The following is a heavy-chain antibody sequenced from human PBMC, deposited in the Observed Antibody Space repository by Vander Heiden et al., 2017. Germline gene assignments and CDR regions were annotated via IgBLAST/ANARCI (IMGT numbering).Heavy chain of an antibody. Sequence: EVQLVESGGGLVQPGRSLRLSCAASGFTFDDYAMHWVRQAAGKGLEWVSGISWNSGSIGYADSVKGRFTISRDNAKNSLYLQMNSLRAEDTALYYCAKGPSGSYENNWFDPWGQGTLVTVSS. CDR1: GFTFDDYA. CDR3: AKGPSGSYENNWFDP. D-gene: IGHD1-26*01. CDR2: ISWNSGSI. V-gene: IGHV3-9*01. J-gene: IGHJ5*02.